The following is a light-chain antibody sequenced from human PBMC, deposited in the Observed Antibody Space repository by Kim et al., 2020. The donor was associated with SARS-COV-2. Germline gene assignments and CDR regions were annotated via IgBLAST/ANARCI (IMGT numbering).Light chain of an antibody. CDR1: QRIASY. Sequence: DIQMTQSPSSLSASVGDRVTITCRASQRIASYLHWYQQKPGKAPNLLIYGASSLQSGVPSRFSGSGSGTDFTLTISSLHPEEFATYYCQQTYTSWTFCPGTQVDIK. J-gene: IGKJ1*01. V-gene: IGKV1-39*01. CDR3: QQTYTSWT. CDR2: GAS.